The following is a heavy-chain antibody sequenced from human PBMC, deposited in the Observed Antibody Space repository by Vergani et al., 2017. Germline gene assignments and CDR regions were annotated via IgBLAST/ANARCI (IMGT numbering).Heavy chain of an antibody. CDR1: GYTFTSYG. V-gene: IGHV1-18*01. CDR3: ARLPTYYDILTGYYTLDY. CDR2: ISAYNGNT. J-gene: IGHJ4*02. Sequence: QVQLVQSGAEVKKPGASVKVSCKASGYTFTSYGISWVRQAPGQGLEWTGWISAYNGNTNYAQKLQGRVTMTTDTSTSTAYMELRSLRSDDTAVYYCARLPTYYDILTGYYTLDYWGQGTLVTVSS. D-gene: IGHD3-9*01.